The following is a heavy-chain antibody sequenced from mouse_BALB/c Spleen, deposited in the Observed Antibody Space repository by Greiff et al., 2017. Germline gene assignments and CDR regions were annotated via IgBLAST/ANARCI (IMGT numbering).Heavy chain of an antibody. CDR3: ARPDGYYGWFAY. CDR2: ISSGGSYT. Sequence: EVMLVESGGDLVKPGGSLKLSCAASGFTFSSYGMSWVRQTPDKRLEWVATISSGGSYTYYPDSVKGRFTISRDNAKNTLYLQMSSLKSEDTAMYYCARPDGYYGWFAYWGQGTLVTVSA. V-gene: IGHV5-6*02. CDR1: GFTFSSYG. D-gene: IGHD2-3*01. J-gene: IGHJ3*01.